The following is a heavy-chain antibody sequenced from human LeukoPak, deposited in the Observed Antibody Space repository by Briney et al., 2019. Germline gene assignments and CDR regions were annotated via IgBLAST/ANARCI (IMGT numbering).Heavy chain of an antibody. J-gene: IGHJ3*02. CDR3: ARARWELSPPDAFDI. CDR2: IKQGGSEK. CDR1: GFTFTNYW. D-gene: IGHD1-26*01. Sequence: GGSLRLSCAASGFTFTNYWMTWVRQAPGKGLQWVANIKQGGSEKYYVDSVKGRFTISRDNARNSLYLQINSLRAEDTAVYYCARARWELSPPDAFDIWGQGTMVTVSS. V-gene: IGHV3-7*01.